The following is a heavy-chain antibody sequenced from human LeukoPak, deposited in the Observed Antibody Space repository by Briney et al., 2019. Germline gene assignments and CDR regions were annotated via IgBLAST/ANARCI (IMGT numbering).Heavy chain of an antibody. D-gene: IGHD2-2*01. CDR3: ARGNRALGPLPPARPPYYYSAMDV. CDR2: ISHDGSSE. J-gene: IGHJ6*02. CDR1: GFTFSTYA. Sequence: PGRSLRLSCAASGFTFSTYAMHWVRQAPGKGLEWVAVISHDGSSEYYVDPVKGRFTISRDNSKNTLYLEMNSLRAEYPAVYYCARGNRALGPLPPARPPYYYSAMDVWSQGTTVTVSS. V-gene: IGHV3-30*04.